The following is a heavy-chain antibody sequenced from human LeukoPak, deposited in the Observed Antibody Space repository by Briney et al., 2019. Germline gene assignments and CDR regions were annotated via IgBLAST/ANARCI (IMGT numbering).Heavy chain of an antibody. J-gene: IGHJ4*02. CDR1: GFMFNNEW. Sequence: GGSLRLSCAASGFMFNNEWMDWVRQAPGKGLQWVSSISSNEYDTYYADSVKRRFTISRDNSKNTLFLQITNLRPEDTAVYYCVKDPNGTWSFDSWGQGTLVTVSS. D-gene: IGHD2-8*01. CDR2: ISSNEYDT. V-gene: IGHV3-64D*06. CDR3: VKDPNGTWSFDS.